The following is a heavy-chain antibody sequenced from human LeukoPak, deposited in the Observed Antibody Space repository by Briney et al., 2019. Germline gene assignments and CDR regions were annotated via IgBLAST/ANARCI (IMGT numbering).Heavy chain of an antibody. CDR2: ISGSGGST. Sequence: GGSLRLSCAASGFTFSSYAMSWVRKAPGKGLEWVSAISGSGGSTYYADSVKGRFTISRDNAKNSLYLQMNSLRGEDTALYYCARRAPSHDFDDWGQGTLVTVSS. J-gene: IGHJ4*02. V-gene: IGHV3-23*01. CDR1: GFTFSSYA. CDR3: ARRAPSHDFDD.